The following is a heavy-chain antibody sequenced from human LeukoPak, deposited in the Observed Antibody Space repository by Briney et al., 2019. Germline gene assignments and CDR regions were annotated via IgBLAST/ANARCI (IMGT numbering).Heavy chain of an antibody. D-gene: IGHD3-22*01. J-gene: IGHJ4*02. Sequence: SETLSLTCTVSGGSISSSSYYWGWIRQPPGKGLEWIGSIYYSGSTYYNPSLKSRVTISVDTSKNQFSLKLSSVTAADTAVYYCARDRHDSSFAIDYWGQGTLVTVSS. V-gene: IGHV4-39*07. CDR3: ARDRHDSSFAIDY. CDR1: GGSISSSSYY. CDR2: IYYSGST.